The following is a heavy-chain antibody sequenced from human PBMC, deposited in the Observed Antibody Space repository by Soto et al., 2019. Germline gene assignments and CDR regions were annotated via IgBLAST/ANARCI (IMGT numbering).Heavy chain of an antibody. CDR3: ASYDSSGYYLWNFDY. J-gene: IGHJ4*02. D-gene: IGHD3-22*01. CDR2: IIPIFGTA. CDR1: GGPFSSYA. V-gene: IGHV1-69*13. Sequence: SVKVSCTASGGPFSSYAISWVRQAPGQGLEWMGGIIPIFGTANYAQKFQGRVTITADESTSTAYMELSSLRSEDTAVYYCASYDSSGYYLWNFDYWGQGTLVTVSS.